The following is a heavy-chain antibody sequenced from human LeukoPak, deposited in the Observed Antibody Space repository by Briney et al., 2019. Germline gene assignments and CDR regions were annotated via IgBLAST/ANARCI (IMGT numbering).Heavy chain of an antibody. CDR2: IKQDGSEK. CDR1: GFTFSSYW. D-gene: IGHD6-13*01. CDR3: ARGGRKQQLAQDRNDY. J-gene: IGHJ4*02. V-gene: IGHV3-7*01. Sequence: GGSLRLSCAASGFTFSSYWMSWVRQAPGKGLEWVANIKQDGSEKYYVDSVKGRFTIFRDNAKNSLYLQMNSLRAEDTAVYYCARGGRKQQLAQDRNDYWGQGTLVTVSS.